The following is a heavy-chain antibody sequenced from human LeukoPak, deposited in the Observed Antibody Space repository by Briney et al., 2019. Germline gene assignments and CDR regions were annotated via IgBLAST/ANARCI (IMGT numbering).Heavy chain of an antibody. CDR3: ARAGHIVAARRGTQFDY. CDR2: IIPILGVA. CDR1: GGTFSSYA. Sequence: GASVKVSCKASGGTFSSYAISWVRPAPGQGLAWMGRIIPILGVANYAQKFQGRVTITADKSTSTAYMELSSLRSEDTAVHYCARAGHIVAARRGTQFDYWGQGTLVTVSS. D-gene: IGHD6-6*01. J-gene: IGHJ4*02. V-gene: IGHV1-69*04.